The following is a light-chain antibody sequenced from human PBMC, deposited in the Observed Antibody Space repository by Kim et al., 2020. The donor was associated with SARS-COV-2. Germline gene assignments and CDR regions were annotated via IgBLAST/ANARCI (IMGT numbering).Light chain of an antibody. CDR1: QVIGND. CDR3: LQHRTYPIT. J-gene: IGKJ5*01. V-gene: IGKV1-17*01. CDR2: GAS. Sequence: SVGDRDTITVRASQVIGNDLVWYQQNPGRAPRRRIYGASNLQRGVPSRFSGSGSETEFTLTINSLQPEDFATYFCLQHRTYPITFGQGTRLEIK.